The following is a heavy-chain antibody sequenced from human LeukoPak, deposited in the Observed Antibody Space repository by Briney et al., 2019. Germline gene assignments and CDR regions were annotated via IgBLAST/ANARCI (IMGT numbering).Heavy chain of an antibody. CDR3: ARGIWFPDY. Sequence: PSETLSLTCAVYGGSFSGYYWSWIRQPPGKGLEWIGEINHSGSTNYNPSLKSRVTISVDTSKNQFSLKLSSVTAADTAVYYCARGIWFPDYWGQGTLVTVSS. CDR2: INHSGST. V-gene: IGHV4-34*01. CDR1: GGSFSGYY. J-gene: IGHJ4*02. D-gene: IGHD3-10*01.